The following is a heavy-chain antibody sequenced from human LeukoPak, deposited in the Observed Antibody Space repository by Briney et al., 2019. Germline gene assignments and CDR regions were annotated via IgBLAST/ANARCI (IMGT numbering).Heavy chain of an antibody. CDR1: GFTFSSYG. D-gene: IGHD6-19*01. Sequence: GGSLRLSCAASGFTFSSYGMHWVRQAPGEGLVWVAFIRYDGSNKYYADSVKGRFTISRDNSKNTLYLQMNSLRAEDTAVYYCAKAQPHGSGLTSWGQGTLVTVSS. J-gene: IGHJ5*02. CDR3: AKAQPHGSGLTS. CDR2: IRYDGSNK. V-gene: IGHV3-30*02.